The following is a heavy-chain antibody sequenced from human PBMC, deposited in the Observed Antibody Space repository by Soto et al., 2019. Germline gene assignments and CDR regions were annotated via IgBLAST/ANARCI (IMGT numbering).Heavy chain of an antibody. D-gene: IGHD3-9*01. J-gene: IGHJ3*02. CDR3: ARVLRYFDWDYAFDI. CDR2: IWNDGSTK. CDR1: GFTFSTYG. V-gene: IGHV3-33*01. Sequence: QVQLVESGGGVVQPGRSLRLSCAASGFTFSTYGMHWVRQAPGKGLEWVAVIWNDGSTKYYADSVKGRFTISRDDSKNTLYLQMNSRRAEDTAVYYCARVLRYFDWDYAFDIWGQGTMVTVSS.